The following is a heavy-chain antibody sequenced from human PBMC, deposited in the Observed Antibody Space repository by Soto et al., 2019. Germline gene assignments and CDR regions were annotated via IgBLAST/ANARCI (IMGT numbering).Heavy chain of an antibody. J-gene: IGHJ4*02. Sequence: EVQLVESGGGLVQPGGSLRLSCVASGFRFDYYWMHWVRQAPGGGLMWLSRLQVDGSHPGYADSVKGRFTISRDNAKHTLYLQMNNLGVDDTGIYYCARGGDPDYWGQGTLVTVSS. D-gene: IGHD4-17*01. CDR3: ARGGDPDY. CDR2: LQVDGSHP. CDR1: GFRFDYYW. V-gene: IGHV3-74*01.